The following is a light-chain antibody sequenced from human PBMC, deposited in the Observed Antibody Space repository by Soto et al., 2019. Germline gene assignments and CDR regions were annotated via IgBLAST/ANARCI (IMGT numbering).Light chain of an antibody. V-gene: IGLV1-40*01. J-gene: IGLJ2*01. CDR1: SSNIGAGYD. CDR3: QSYDSSLSQEV. Sequence: QSLLTQPPSVSGAPGQRVTISCTGSSSNIGAGYDVHWYQQLPGTAPKLLIYGNSNRPSGVPDRFSGSKSGTSASLAITGLQAEDEADYYCQSYDSSLSQEVFGGGTQLTVL. CDR2: GNS.